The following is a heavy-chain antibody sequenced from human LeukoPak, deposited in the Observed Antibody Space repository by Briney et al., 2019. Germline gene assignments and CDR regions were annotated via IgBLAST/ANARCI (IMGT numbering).Heavy chain of an antibody. Sequence: GASVKVSCKASGYTFSSYDFNWVRQATGQGLEWMGWMNPNSGNTGYAQKFQGRVTMTRNTSISTAYMELSSLRSEDTAVYYCARGLQLLGIWFDPWGQGTLVTVSS. V-gene: IGHV1-8*01. CDR3: ARGLQLLGIWFDP. CDR1: GYTFSSYD. J-gene: IGHJ5*02. D-gene: IGHD2-2*01. CDR2: MNPNSGNT.